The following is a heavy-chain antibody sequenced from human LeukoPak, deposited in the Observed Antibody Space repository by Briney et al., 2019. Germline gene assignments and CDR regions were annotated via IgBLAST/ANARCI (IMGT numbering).Heavy chain of an antibody. Sequence: GASVKVSCKASGGTFSSYAISWVRQAPGQGLEWMGRIIPILGIANYAQKFQGRVTITADKSTSTAYMELSSLRSEDTAVYYCARGKKGFGGVIVGDYWGQGTLVTVSS. CDR2: IIPILGIA. CDR1: GGTFSSYA. J-gene: IGHJ4*02. V-gene: IGHV1-69*04. CDR3: ARGKKGFGGVIVGDY. D-gene: IGHD3-16*02.